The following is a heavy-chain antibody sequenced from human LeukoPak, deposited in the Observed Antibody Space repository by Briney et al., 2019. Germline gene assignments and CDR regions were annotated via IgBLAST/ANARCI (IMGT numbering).Heavy chain of an antibody. CDR2: ISAYNANT. J-gene: IGHJ4*02. Sequence: ASVKVSCKASGYTFTSYGISWVRQAPGQGLEWMGWISAYNANTNYAQKLQGRVTMTTDTSTSTAYMELRSLRSDDTAVYYCARRPPYCGGDCYADYWGQGTLVTVSS. D-gene: IGHD2-21*02. V-gene: IGHV1-18*01. CDR1: GYTFTSYG. CDR3: ARRPPYCGGDCYADY.